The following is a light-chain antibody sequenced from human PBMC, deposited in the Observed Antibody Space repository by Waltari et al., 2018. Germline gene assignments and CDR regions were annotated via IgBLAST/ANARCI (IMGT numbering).Light chain of an antibody. Sequence: DVVMTQSPLSLPVTPGQPASISCRSSQGLVASDGNTYLNWFHQRPGQSPRRLIYKVSQRDFGAPDRFSGSGSGTDFTLKISRVEAEDVGVYYCMQGTHWPPTFGQGTKVEIK. CDR1: QGLVASDGNTY. V-gene: IGKV2-30*01. J-gene: IGKJ1*01. CDR2: KVS. CDR3: MQGTHWPPT.